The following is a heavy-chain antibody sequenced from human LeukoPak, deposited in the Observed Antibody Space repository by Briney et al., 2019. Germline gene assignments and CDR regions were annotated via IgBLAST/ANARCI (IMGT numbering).Heavy chain of an antibody. Sequence: GGSLRLSCAASGFTFSSYGMHWVRQAPGKGLEWVAVIWYDGSNKYYADSVKGRFTISRGNSKNTLYLQMNSLRAEDTAVYYCARYPITYDSSGYYPYYFDYWGQGTLVTVSS. D-gene: IGHD3-22*01. CDR3: ARYPITYDSSGYYPYYFDY. CDR2: IWYDGSNK. V-gene: IGHV3-33*01. CDR1: GFTFSSYG. J-gene: IGHJ4*02.